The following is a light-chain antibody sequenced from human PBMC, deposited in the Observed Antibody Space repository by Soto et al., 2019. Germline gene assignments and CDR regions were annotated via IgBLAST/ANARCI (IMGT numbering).Light chain of an antibody. V-gene: IGKV1-39*01. CDR1: QSIIFY. CDR3: LQHNSYPVT. Sequence: DVQMTQSPSSLSASVGDRVTITCRASQSIIFYLNWYQQKPGQAPRLLIYAASNLQSGVPSRFSGSGSGTEFTLTISSLQPEDFATYYCLQHNSYPVTFGQGTKVDIK. J-gene: IGKJ1*01. CDR2: AAS.